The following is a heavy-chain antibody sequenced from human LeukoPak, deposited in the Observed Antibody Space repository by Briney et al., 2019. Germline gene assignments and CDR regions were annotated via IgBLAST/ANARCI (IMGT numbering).Heavy chain of an antibody. V-gene: IGHV1-46*01. CDR2: VNPSDNSR. CDR1: GYTLSSSY. D-gene: IGHD3-22*01. J-gene: IGHJ6*03. Sequence: ASVKVSCKASGYTLSSSYMHWVRQAPGQGLEWMGVVNPSDNSRTYAQKLQGRVTMTTDTSTSTAYMELRSLRSDDTAVYYCARGFGYYYDSSGYYPYYYYYYYMDVWGKGTTVTVSS. CDR3: ARGFGYYYDSSGYYPYYYYYYYMDV.